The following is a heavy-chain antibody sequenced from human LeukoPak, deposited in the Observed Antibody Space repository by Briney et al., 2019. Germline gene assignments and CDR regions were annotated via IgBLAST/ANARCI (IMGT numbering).Heavy chain of an antibody. CDR3: ARLCCDWYGGPDY. Sequence: PGGSLRLSCAASGFSFSFYDMNWVRQAPGKELEWVAVIASSFGSSRVYRDSVKGRFTISRDFSKNTLYLQMNSLRAEDAAVYCCARLCCDWYGGPDYWGQGTLVTVSS. CDR1: GFSFSFYD. CDR2: IASSFGSSR. V-gene: IGHV3-30-3*01. J-gene: IGHJ4*02. D-gene: IGHD6-19*01.